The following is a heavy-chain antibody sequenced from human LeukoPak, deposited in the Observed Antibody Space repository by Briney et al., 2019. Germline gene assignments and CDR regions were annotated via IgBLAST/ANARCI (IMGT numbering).Heavy chain of an antibody. Sequence: GGSLRLSCAASGFTFSNYAMHWVRQAPGKGLEWVAVISYDGSNQYYADPVKGRFTISRDKSKNTLYLQTNRLTTEDTAVYYCAREMHGDLDYWGQGTLVTVSS. V-gene: IGHV3-30-3*01. J-gene: IGHJ4*02. CDR1: GFTFSNYA. CDR3: AREMHGDLDY. D-gene: IGHD3-10*01. CDR2: ISYDGSNQ.